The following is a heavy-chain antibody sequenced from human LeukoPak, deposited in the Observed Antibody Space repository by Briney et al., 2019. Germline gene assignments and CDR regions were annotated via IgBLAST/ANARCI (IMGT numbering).Heavy chain of an antibody. V-gene: IGHV3-74*01. CDR2: INSDGIST. J-gene: IGHJ4*02. Sequence: PGGSLRLSCAASRFTFSRYWMNWVRQAPGKGLVWVSRINSDGISTSYADSVKGRFTISRDNAKNTLYLQMNCLRAEDTAVYYCARDGTYYDTSGPADYWGQGTLVTVSS. CDR1: RFTFSRYW. CDR3: ARDGTYYDTSGPADY. D-gene: IGHD3-22*01.